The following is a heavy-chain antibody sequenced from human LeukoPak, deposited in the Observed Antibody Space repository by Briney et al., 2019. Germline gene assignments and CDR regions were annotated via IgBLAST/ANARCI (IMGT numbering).Heavy chain of an antibody. Sequence: SETLSLTCAVYGGSFSGYYWSWIRQPPGKGLEWIGEINHSGSTNYNPSLKSRVTISVDTSKNQFSLKLSSVTAADTAVYYCARQSFKYYYDSSGYYVFDYWGQGTLVTVSS. CDR3: ARQSFKYYYDSSGYYVFDY. CDR2: INHSGST. V-gene: IGHV4-34*01. CDR1: GGSFSGYY. J-gene: IGHJ4*02. D-gene: IGHD3-22*01.